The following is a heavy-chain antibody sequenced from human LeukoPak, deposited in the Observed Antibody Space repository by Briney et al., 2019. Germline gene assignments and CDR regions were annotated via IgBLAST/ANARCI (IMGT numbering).Heavy chain of an antibody. V-gene: IGHV1-8*01. D-gene: IGHD3-22*01. CDR1: GYTFISYD. Sequence: ASVKVSCKASGYTFISYDINWVRQATGQGLEGMGWMNPNSGNTGYAQKFQGRVTMTRNTSISTAYMELSSLRSEDTAVYYCARSSGYYSSLFYMHVWGKGTTVTVSS. CDR3: ARSSGYYSSLFYMHV. CDR2: MNPNSGNT. J-gene: IGHJ6*03.